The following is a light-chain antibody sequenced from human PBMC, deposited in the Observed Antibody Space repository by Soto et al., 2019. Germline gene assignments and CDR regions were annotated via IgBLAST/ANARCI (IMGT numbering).Light chain of an antibody. Sequence: EIVMTPSPATLSVSPVERATLSCRASQSVSSNLAWYQQKSGQAPRLLIYGASTRATGIPARFSGSGSGTEFTLTISSLQSEDFAVYYCQQYNNWPRTFGQGTKVDI. J-gene: IGKJ1*01. V-gene: IGKV3-15*01. CDR3: QQYNNWPRT. CDR1: QSVSSN. CDR2: GAS.